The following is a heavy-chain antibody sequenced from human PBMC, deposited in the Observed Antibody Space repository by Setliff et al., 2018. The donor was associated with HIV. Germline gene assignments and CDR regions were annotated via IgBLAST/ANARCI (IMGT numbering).Heavy chain of an antibody. CDR3: ATSPRGTYYDILTGLPRGYFHP. Sequence: WASVKISCKASGGTFSRLAISWVRQAPGQGLEWMGGIIPIYGTVNYAQKFQGRVTITADESTTTAYMELSSLRSEDTAVYYCATSPRGTYYDILTGLPRGYFHPWGQGTQVTVSS. J-gene: IGHJ5*02. D-gene: IGHD3-9*01. CDR1: GGTFSRLA. V-gene: IGHV1-69*13. CDR2: IIPIYGTV.